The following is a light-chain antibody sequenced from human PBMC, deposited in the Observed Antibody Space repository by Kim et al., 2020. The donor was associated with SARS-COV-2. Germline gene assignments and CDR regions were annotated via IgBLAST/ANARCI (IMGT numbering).Light chain of an antibody. CDR3: QAWDSSTAGV. CDR1: KLGDKY. CDR2: QDS. V-gene: IGLV3-1*01. J-gene: IGLJ3*02. Sequence: SYELTQPPSVSVSPGQTASITCSGDKLGDKYACWYQQKPGQSPVLVIYQDSKRPSGIPERFSGSNSGNKATLTISGTQAMDEADYYCQAWDSSTAGVFGG.